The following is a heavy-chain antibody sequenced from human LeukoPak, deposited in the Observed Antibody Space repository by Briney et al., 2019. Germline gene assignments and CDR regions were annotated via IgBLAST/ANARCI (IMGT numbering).Heavy chain of an antibody. V-gene: IGHV3-48*03. J-gene: IGHJ4*02. Sequence: GGSLRLSCTISGLTLSSYELNWVRQAPGKGLEWVSYMSRSGTTIYYADSVKGRFTISRDNAKSSLYLQMNSLRVEDTAVYYCATRVPYTGYKNWGQGTLFTVSS. CDR1: GLTLSSYE. CDR2: MSRSGTTI. CDR3: ATRVPYTGYKN. D-gene: IGHD5-24*01.